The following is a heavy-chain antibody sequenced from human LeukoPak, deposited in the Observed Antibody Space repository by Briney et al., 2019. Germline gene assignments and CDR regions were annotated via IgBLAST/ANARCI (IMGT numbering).Heavy chain of an antibody. CDR1: GYSISSGYY. Sequence: KPSETLSLTCAVSGYSISSGYYWGWIRQPPGKGLEWIGSIYHSGSTYYNPSLKSRVTISVDTSKNQFSLKLSSVTAADTAVHYCARDYSNYVRGFDYWGQGTLVTVSS. CDR3: ARDYSNYVRGFDY. V-gene: IGHV4-38-2*01. CDR2: IYHSGST. J-gene: IGHJ4*02. D-gene: IGHD4-11*01.